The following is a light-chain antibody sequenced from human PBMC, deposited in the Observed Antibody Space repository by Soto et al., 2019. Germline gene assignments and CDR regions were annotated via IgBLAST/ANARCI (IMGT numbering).Light chain of an antibody. CDR2: AVS. Sequence: QSSLTQPASVSGSPGQSITISCTGTSSDLGGYNYVSWYQQHPGKAPKLIIYAVSNRPSGVSDRFSVSKSGYTASLTISGLQAEDEADYYCCSYTRASTLVFGTGNKLTVL. V-gene: IGLV2-14*03. CDR3: CSYTRASTLV. CDR1: SSDLGGYNY. J-gene: IGLJ1*01.